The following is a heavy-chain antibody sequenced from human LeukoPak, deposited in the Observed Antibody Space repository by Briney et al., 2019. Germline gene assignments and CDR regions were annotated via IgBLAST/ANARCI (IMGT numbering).Heavy chain of an antibody. CDR3: AKPHYFGSGSPDY. D-gene: IGHD3-10*01. J-gene: IGHJ4*02. CDR1: GFTFSSFA. V-gene: IGHV3-23*01. CDR2: ISDSDGST. Sequence: GGSLRLSCAASGFTFSSFALSWVRQAPGKGLEWVSAISDSDGSTYYSNSVKGRFTISRDNSRNTLYLLMNSLRAEDTAIYYCAKPHYFGSGSPDYWGQGILVTVSS.